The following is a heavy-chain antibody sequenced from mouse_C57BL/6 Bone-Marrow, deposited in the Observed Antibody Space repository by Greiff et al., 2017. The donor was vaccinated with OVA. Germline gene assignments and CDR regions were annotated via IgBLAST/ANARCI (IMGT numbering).Heavy chain of an antibody. D-gene: IGHD2-5*01. CDR2: INSDGGST. Sequence: DVKLVESGGGLVQPGESLKLSCESNEYEFPSHDMSWVRKTPEKRLELVAAINSDGGSTYYPDTMERRFIISRDNTKKTLYLQMSSLRSEDTALYYCARRYSNSYWYFDVWGTGTTVTVSS. CDR1: EYEFPSHD. CDR3: ARRYSNSYWYFDV. J-gene: IGHJ1*03. V-gene: IGHV5-2*03.